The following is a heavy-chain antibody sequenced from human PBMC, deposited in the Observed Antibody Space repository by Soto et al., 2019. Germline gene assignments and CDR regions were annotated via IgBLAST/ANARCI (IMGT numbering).Heavy chain of an antibody. CDR3: VREGRGSFDF. CDR1: GFTFSKNF. Sequence: GGSLRLSCAASGFTFSKNFMSWVRQAPGQGLEWVSGISTYGGSSYYADSVKGRFTISRDNSKNTLSLQMSSLSADDTAIYNCVREGRGSFDFWGRGTMVTVS. J-gene: IGHJ3*01. D-gene: IGHD5-12*01. CDR2: ISTYGGSS. V-gene: IGHV3-23*01.